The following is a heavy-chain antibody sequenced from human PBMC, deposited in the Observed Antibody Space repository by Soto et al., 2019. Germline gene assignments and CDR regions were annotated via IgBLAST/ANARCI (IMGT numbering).Heavy chain of an antibody. J-gene: IGHJ6*02. V-gene: IGHV3-15*01. Sequence: PGGPLRLHGSASGVTFSNAGMSWVRQAPAKGLEWVGRIKSKTDGGTTDYAAPVKGRFTISRDDSKNTLYLQMNSLKNEDTAVYYCTTDRTLERSYYSYCGMEVWGQGPTVIVSS. CDR2: IKSKTDGGTT. CDR3: TTDRTLERSYYSYCGMEV. CDR1: GVTFSNAG.